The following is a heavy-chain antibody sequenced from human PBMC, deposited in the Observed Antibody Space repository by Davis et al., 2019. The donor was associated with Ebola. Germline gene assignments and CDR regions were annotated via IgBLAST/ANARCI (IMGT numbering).Heavy chain of an antibody. CDR3: ARDRWELPYYYYYGMDV. Sequence: HSQTLSLTCAISGDSVSSNSAAWNWIRQSPSRGLEWLGRTYYRSKWYNDYAVSVKSRITINPDTSKNQFSLQLNSVTPEDTAVYYCARDRWELPYYYYYGMDVWGQGTTVTVSS. CDR2: TYYRSKWYN. CDR1: GDSVSSNSAA. J-gene: IGHJ6*02. V-gene: IGHV6-1*01. D-gene: IGHD1-26*01.